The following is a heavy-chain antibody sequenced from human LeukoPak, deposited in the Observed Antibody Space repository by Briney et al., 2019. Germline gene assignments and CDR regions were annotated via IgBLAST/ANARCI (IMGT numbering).Heavy chain of an antibody. J-gene: IGHJ4*02. CDR1: GFNFSDYY. Sequence: GGSLRLSCVGSGFNFSDYYMSWIRQAPGKGLECISYISPNDVNRYYVDAVKGRFTVSRDNAKNSLFLQMKSLRVEDTAVNYCAGSGSPGDYWGQGTLVTVSS. CDR2: ISPNDVNR. CDR3: AGSGSPGDY. V-gene: IGHV3-11*01. D-gene: IGHD3-10*01.